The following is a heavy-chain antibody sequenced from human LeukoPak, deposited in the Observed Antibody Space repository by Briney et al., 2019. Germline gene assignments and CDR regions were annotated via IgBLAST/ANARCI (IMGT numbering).Heavy chain of an antibody. J-gene: IGHJ4*02. CDR2: IYYTGDT. CDR1: DSSMSNFY. CDR3: ARGTLRWHLDQ. Sequence: SETLSLTCAVSDSSMSNFYWSWIRQPPGKGLEWIGNIYYTGDTNYSPSLKSRVTISVDMSKNHFSLRLTSVTAADTAVYYCARGTLRWHLDQWGQGTLVTVSS. D-gene: IGHD4-23*01. V-gene: IGHV4-59*01.